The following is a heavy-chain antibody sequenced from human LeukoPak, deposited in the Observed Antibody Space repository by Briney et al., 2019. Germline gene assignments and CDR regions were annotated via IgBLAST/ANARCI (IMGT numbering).Heavy chain of an antibody. Sequence: GGSLRLSCAASGLTFSRYAMRWVRQAPGKGVEWVSAISASGASTYYADSVKGRFTISRDNSKNTLYLQMNSLRAEDTAVYYCAKDSSIAARANFDYWGQGTLVTVSS. CDR2: ISASGAST. CDR3: AKDSSIAARANFDY. V-gene: IGHV3-23*01. J-gene: IGHJ4*02. D-gene: IGHD6-6*01. CDR1: GLTFSRYA.